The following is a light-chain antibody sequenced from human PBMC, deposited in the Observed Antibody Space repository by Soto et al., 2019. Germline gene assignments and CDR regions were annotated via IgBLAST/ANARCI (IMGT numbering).Light chain of an antibody. CDR2: ENA. V-gene: IGLV1-51*02. CDR1: NSNIGNSY. J-gene: IGLJ1*01. Sequence: QSVLAQPPSVSAAPGQEVTISCSGSNSNIGNSYVYWYQQFPGAAPKLLMYENAKRASGIPDRFSGSKSGAAATLAITGIQTGDEADYYCGTWDSGLSGFVFGTGTKVTVL. CDR3: GTWDSGLSGFV.